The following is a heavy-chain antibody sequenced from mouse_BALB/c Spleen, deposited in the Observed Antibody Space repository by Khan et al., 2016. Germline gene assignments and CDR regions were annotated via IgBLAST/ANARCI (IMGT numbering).Heavy chain of an antibody. CDR1: GFTFSNYW. CDR3: TILDYYYAMDY. D-gene: IGHD2-13*01. J-gene: IGHJ4*01. CDR2: IRLKSNNYAT. V-gene: IGHV6-6*02. Sequence: EVKLEESGGGLVQPGGSMKLSCVASGFTFSNYWMNWVRQSPEKGLEWVAEIRLKSNNYATHYAESVKGRFTISRDDSKSSVYLQMNNLRAEDTGMSYCTILDYYYAMDYRGPGTSVTVSS.